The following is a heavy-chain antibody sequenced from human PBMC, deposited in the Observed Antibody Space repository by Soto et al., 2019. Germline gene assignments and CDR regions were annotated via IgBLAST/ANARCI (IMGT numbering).Heavy chain of an antibody. Sequence: PGGSLRLSCAASGFTFSSYGMHWVRQAPGKGLEWVAVISYDGSNKYYADSVKGRFTISRDNSKNTLYLQMNSLRAEDTAVYYCAKDRAYDILTGIDYWGQGTLVTVSS. CDR2: ISYDGSNK. CDR3: AKDRAYDILTGIDY. V-gene: IGHV3-30*18. J-gene: IGHJ4*02. D-gene: IGHD3-9*01. CDR1: GFTFSSYG.